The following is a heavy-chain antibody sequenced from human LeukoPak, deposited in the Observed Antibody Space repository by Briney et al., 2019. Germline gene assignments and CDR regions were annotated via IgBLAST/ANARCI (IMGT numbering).Heavy chain of an antibody. CDR3: AKRPVSRLAHPFDY. Sequence: GGSLRLSGAASGFTFSIYAMSWVRQAPGKGLEWVSAISGSGGSTYYADSVKGRFTISRDDSKNTLYLQMNSLRAEDTAVYYCAKRPVSRLAHPFDYWGQGTLVTVSS. V-gene: IGHV3-23*01. D-gene: IGHD3-16*02. CDR1: GFTFSIYA. CDR2: ISGSGGST. J-gene: IGHJ4*02.